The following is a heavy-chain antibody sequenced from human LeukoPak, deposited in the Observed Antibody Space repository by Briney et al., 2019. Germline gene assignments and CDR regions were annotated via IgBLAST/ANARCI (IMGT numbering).Heavy chain of an antibody. CDR3: ARGGGWLQRPFDY. D-gene: IGHD5-24*01. J-gene: IGHJ4*02. V-gene: IGHV1-8*01. CDR2: MHLNSGDT. CDR1: EYTFTNYH. Sequence: ASVKVSCKASEYTFTNYHINWVRQASGQGLEWMGWMHLNSGDTGYAQKLQGRLTMTRNTSISTAYMELSSPRSEDTAVYYCARGGGWLQRPFDYWGQGTLVTVSS.